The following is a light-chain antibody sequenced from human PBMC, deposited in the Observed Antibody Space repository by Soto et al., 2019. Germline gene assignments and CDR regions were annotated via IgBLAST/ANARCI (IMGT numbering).Light chain of an antibody. Sequence: QSVLTQPPSASGTPGQRVTISCSGSSSNIGSNYVYWYQQLPGTAPKLLIYRNNQRPSGVPDRFSGSKSGTSASLAISGLRSEDEADYYCAAWEDSLRGWVFGGGTKVTVL. CDR2: RNN. CDR1: SSNIGSNY. V-gene: IGLV1-47*01. CDR3: AAWEDSLRGWV. J-gene: IGLJ3*02.